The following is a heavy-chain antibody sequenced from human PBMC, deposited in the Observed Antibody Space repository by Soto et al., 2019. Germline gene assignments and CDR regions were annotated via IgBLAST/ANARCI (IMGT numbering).Heavy chain of an antibody. Sequence: PXGSMKISCSAAGFTVCSYWMSWVRQAPGRGLDWVANIKQDGSEKCYVDSVKGRFTISRDNAKNSLYLQMNSLRAEDTAVYYCAREGGGYGYWGQGTLVTVSS. V-gene: IGHV3-7*01. CDR3: AREGGGYGY. J-gene: IGHJ4*02. D-gene: IGHD1-26*01. CDR1: GFTVCSYW. CDR2: IKQDGSEK.